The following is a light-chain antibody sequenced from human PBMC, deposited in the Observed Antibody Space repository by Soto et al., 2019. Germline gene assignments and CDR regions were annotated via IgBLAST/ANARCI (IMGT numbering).Light chain of an antibody. Sequence: EIVMTQSPATLSVSPGERATLSCRASQSVASYLAWYQQKPGQTPRLLMYGASTRATGFPARFSGSGSGTEFTLPISSLQSEDFAVYYCQPYNDWPRTFGQGTKVDIK. CDR2: GAS. CDR3: QPYNDWPRT. CDR1: QSVASY. J-gene: IGKJ1*01. V-gene: IGKV3-15*01.